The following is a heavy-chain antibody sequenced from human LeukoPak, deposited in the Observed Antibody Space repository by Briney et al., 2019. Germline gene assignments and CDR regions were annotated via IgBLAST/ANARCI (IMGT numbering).Heavy chain of an antibody. CDR2: IYYSGST. J-gene: IGHJ4*02. V-gene: IGHV4-59*01. CDR1: GGSISSYY. Sequence: PSETLSLTCTVSGGSISSYYWSWIRQPPGKGLECIGYIYYSGSTNYNPSLKSRVTISVDTSKNQFSLKLSSVTAADTAVYYCARVKGGSYYPYFDYWGQGTLVTVSS. D-gene: IGHD1-26*01. CDR3: ARVKGGSYYPYFDY.